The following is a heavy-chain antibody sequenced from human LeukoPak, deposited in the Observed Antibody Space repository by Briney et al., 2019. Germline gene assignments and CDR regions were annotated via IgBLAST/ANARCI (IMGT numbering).Heavy chain of an antibody. V-gene: IGHV4-59*11. CDR2: IYYSEST. CDR3: AREPTGWFGELSSYYFDY. D-gene: IGHD3-10*01. J-gene: IGHJ4*02. Sequence: SETLSLTCTVSGGSISIHYWSWIRQPPGKGLEWIGYIYYSESTNYNPSLKSRVTISVDTSKNQFSLKLSSVTAADTAVYYCAREPTGWFGELSSYYFDYWGQGTLVTVSS. CDR1: GGSISIHY.